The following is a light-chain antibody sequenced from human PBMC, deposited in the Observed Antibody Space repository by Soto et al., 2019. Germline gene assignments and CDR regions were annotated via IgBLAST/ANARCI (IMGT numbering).Light chain of an antibody. CDR3: SSYVTSGTLV. Sequence: QSALPQAASVSGSPGQSTTISGTGTSGDFGGSDYVSWYQKHPGKAPKVIIYEVSDRPSGVSDRFSGSKSGNTASLTISGLQAEDEADYYCSSYVTSGTLVFGGGTKLTVL. J-gene: IGLJ3*02. V-gene: IGLV2-14*01. CDR1: SGDFGGSDY. CDR2: EVS.